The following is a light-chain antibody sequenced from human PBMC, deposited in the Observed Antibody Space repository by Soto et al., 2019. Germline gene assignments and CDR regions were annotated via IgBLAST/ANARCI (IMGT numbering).Light chain of an antibody. V-gene: IGKV1-39*01. CDR3: KQSYRSPYT. CDR2: GAS. CDR1: QSINIY. Sequence: IQMTQSPSSLSASVGDSVTVTCRASQSINIYLNWYQQKPGKAPTLLLYGASSLQSGVPSRFTGGGSRTDFILTISSLQPEDFATYYCKQSYRSPYTFGQGTKLEIK. J-gene: IGKJ2*01.